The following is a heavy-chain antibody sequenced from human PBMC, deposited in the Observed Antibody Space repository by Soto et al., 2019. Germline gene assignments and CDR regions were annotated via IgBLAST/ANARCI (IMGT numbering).Heavy chain of an antibody. V-gene: IGHV1-46*01. CDR3: ARGGHVVVVTAALDY. Sequence: QVQLVQSGAEVKKPGASVKVSCKASGDTFTDYYIHWVRQAPGQGLEWMGTVNPSGGHTTYAQHFLGRVTMTRDTSTSTLYMGQTSLTSEDTAVYYCARGGHVVVVTAALDYWGQGTLVTVSS. D-gene: IGHD2-21*02. CDR2: VNPSGGHT. CDR1: GDTFTDYY. J-gene: IGHJ4*02.